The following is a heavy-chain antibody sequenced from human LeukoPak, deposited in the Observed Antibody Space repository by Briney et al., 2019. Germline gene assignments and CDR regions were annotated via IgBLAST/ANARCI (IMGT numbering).Heavy chain of an antibody. Sequence: GSPRPSCATSGKYRVHLVRQTPGEGLVWVSHINSDGSWTSYADSVKGRFTISKDNAKNTVYLQMNSLRAEDTAVYYCVSFYETYWGRGTLVTVSS. J-gene: IGHJ4*02. CDR1: GKYR. CDR2: INSDGSWT. V-gene: IGHV3-74*01. CDR3: VSFYETY. D-gene: IGHD2/OR15-2a*01.